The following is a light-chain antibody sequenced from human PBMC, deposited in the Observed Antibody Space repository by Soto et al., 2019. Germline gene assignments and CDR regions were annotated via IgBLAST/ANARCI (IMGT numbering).Light chain of an antibody. Sequence: QSALTQPPSASGSPGQSVTISCTGTSSDIGAFNSISWYQQYPGKAPKLIIFDVTNRPSGVSGRFSGSKSANTASLTISGLQFEDEADYYCSSYTVSSAPVIFGGGTKLTVL. J-gene: IGLJ2*01. CDR1: SSDIGAFNS. V-gene: IGLV2-14*03. CDR2: DVT. CDR3: SSYTVSSAPVI.